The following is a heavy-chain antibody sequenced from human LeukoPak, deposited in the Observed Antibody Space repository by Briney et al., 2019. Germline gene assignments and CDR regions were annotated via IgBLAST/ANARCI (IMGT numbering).Heavy chain of an antibody. CDR3: ARAYDYGWFAP. D-gene: IGHD3-16*01. J-gene: IGHJ5*02. V-gene: IGHV1-2*02. CDR2: INPKTGAT. Sequence: SVKVSCKASGYTFTDYYLHWVRQAPGQGLEWMGWINPKTGATNYAQKFQGRVTMTRDTSISTGNMELSGLRSDDTAVYYCARAYDYGWFAPWGQGTLVTVSS. CDR1: GYTFTDYY.